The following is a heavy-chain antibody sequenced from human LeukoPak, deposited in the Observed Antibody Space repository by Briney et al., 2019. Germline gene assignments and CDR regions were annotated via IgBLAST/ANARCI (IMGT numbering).Heavy chain of an antibody. CDR1: GFSFSSYW. D-gene: IGHD1-26*01. J-gene: IGHJ4*02. CDR2: IKQDGSEK. V-gene: IGHV3-7*01. Sequence: GGSLRLSCAASGFSFSSYWMSWVRQAPGKGLEWVANIKQDGSEKYYVDSVKGRFTISRDNAKNSLYLQMNSLRDEDTAVYYCASSGSYRFDYWGQGTLVTVSS. CDR3: ASSGSYRFDY.